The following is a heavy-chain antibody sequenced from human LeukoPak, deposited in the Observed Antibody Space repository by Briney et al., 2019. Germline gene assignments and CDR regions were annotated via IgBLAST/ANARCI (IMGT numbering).Heavy chain of an antibody. Sequence: GGSLRLSCAASGFTFSSYAMRWVRQAPGRGLEWVSAISGRGGSTYDADSVEGRFTISRENSKKTLYLQMNSLRAEDTAVYYCAKDLPGYSYGDFDYWGQGTLVTVSS. J-gene: IGHJ4*02. CDR1: GFTFSSYA. D-gene: IGHD5-18*01. CDR2: ISGRGGST. CDR3: AKDLPGYSYGDFDY. V-gene: IGHV3-23*01.